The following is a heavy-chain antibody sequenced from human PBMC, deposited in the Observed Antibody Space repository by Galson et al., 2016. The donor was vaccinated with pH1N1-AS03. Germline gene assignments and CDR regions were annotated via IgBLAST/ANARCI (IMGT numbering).Heavy chain of an antibody. D-gene: IGHD4-23*01. V-gene: IGHV3-66*01. CDR2: IYGGGTT. Sequence: SLRLSCAASGFTVSSSHMNWVRQAPGKGLEWVSIIYGGGTTYYADSVKGRFIVSRDNSKNTLYLQMNSLRAEDTAGYYCVRDFRWGGNSGYWGQGTLVTVSS. CDR3: VRDFRWGGNSGY. J-gene: IGHJ4*02. CDR1: GFTVSSSH.